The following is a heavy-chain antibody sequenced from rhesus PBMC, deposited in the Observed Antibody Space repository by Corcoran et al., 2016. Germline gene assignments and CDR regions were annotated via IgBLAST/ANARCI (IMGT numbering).Heavy chain of an antibody. V-gene: IGHV1-198*02. CDR1: GYTFTDYY. CDR3: ARASYYDSGYYTFDY. Sequence: QVQLVQSGAEVKKPGSSVKVSCKASGYTFTDYYMHWVRQAPRQGLEWMGVIIPLVGITKYPEKFQGRVTITAETSTSTVYMELSSLRSEDTAVYYCARASYYDSGYYTFDYWGQGVLVTVSS. D-gene: IGHD3-28*01. CDR2: IIPLVGIT. J-gene: IGHJ4*01.